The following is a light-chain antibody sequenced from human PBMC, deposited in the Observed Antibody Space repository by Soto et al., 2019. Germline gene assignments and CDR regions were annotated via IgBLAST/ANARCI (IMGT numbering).Light chain of an antibody. CDR3: QQYSYYSALT. V-gene: IGKV1-5*01. J-gene: IGKJ4*01. Sequence: DIQMTQSPSTLSASVGDRVTITCRASQSISSWLAWYQQKPGKAPTLLIYAASNLESGVPSRFSGSGSGTEFTLTISSLHPDDFATYCCQQYSYYSALTFGGGTRVDIK. CDR1: QSISSW. CDR2: AAS.